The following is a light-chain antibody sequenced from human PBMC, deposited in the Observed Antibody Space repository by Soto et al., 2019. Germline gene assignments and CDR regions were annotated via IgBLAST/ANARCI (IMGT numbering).Light chain of an antibody. V-gene: IGLV2-14*01. Sequence: QSALTQPASVSGSPGQSITISCTGTSSDVGGYNYVSWYQQHPNKAPKLMIYEVSDRPSGVSNRFSGSKSGNTASLTISGLQAEDGADYYCSSYTSSSTLVVFGGGTKVTVL. CDR3: SSYTSSSTLVV. CDR2: EVS. J-gene: IGLJ2*01. CDR1: SSDVGGYNY.